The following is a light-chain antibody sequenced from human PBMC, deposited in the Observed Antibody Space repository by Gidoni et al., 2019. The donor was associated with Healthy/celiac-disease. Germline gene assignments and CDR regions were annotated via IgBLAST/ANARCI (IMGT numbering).Light chain of an antibody. CDR2: QDS. CDR3: KEWDRSTVV. CDR1: KLGDKY. V-gene: IGLV3-1*01. J-gene: IGLJ2*01. Sequence: SYELTQPPSVSVSPGQTASITCSGDKLGDKYACWYQQKPGQSPVLVIYQDSKRPSGIPERFSGSNSGNTVTLTISGTQAMDEADYYCKEWDRSTVVFGGGTKLTVL.